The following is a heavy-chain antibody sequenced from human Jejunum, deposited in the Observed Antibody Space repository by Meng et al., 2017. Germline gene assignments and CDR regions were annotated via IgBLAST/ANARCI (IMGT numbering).Heavy chain of an antibody. J-gene: IGHJ4*02. D-gene: IGHD5-18*01. CDR3: ARDADISDHYTYADY. V-gene: IGHV3-33*01. CDR2: IWWHGNNQ. CDR1: DFTFSNYG. Sequence: GESLKISCAASDFTFSNYGMHGVRQAPGKGLEWLAIIWWHGNNQKYAESVKGRFTISRDNYKNTLYLQLNSLRADDTAVYFCARDADISDHYTYADYWGQGTLVTVSS.